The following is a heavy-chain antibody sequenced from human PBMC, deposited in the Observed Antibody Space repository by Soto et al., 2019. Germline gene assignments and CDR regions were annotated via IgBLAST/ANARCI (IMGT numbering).Heavy chain of an antibody. CDR1: GFSLSTSGVG. CDR2: IYWNDDK. CDR3: ARFSCSGGNCANPTQVDH. Sequence: SGPTLVNPTQTLTLTCTFSGFSLSTSGVGVGWIRQPPGKALEWLALIYWNDDKRYSPSLKTRLTFTKDTSKDQVVLTMTNMDAVDTGTYYWARFSCSGGNCANPTQVDHWGQGTLVTAPQ. J-gene: IGHJ4*02. D-gene: IGHD6-25*01. V-gene: IGHV2-5*01.